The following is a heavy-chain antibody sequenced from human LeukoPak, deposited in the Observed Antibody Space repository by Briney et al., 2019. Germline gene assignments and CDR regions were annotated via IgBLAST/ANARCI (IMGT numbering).Heavy chain of an antibody. CDR1: GGSISSYY. D-gene: IGHD4-17*01. V-gene: IGHV4-4*07. Sequence: SETLSLTCTVSGGSISSYYWSWIRQPAGKGLEWIGRIYTSGSTNYNPSLKSRVTMSVDTSKNQFSLNLSSVTAADTAVYYCARYGDYVLRYNWFDPWGQGALVTVSS. CDR2: IYTSGST. CDR3: ARYGDYVLRYNWFDP. J-gene: IGHJ5*02.